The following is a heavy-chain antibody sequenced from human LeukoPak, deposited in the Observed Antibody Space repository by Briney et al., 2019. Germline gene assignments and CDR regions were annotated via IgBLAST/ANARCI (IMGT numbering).Heavy chain of an antibody. V-gene: IGHV1-18*01. CDR2: ISAYSGNT. CDR3: ARDNSRLLELDL. D-gene: IGHD3-3*01. CDR1: GYTFSDYS. Sequence: ASVKVSCKASGYTFSDYSISWVRQAPGQGPEWMGWISAYSGNTNYIQKLQGRVTMTTDTSTSTAYMELRSLRSDDTAVYYCARDNSRLLELDLWGRGTLVTVSS. J-gene: IGHJ2*01.